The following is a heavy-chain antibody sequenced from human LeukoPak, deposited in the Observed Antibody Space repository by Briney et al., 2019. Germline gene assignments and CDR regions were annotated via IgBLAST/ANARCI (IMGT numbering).Heavy chain of an antibody. CDR3: ARNTRRDGYNFIDY. CDR2: IIPILGIA. Sequence: SVKVSCKASGGTFSSYAISWVRQAPGQGLEWMGRIIPILGIANYAQKFQGRVTITADKSTSTAYMELSSLRSEDTAVYYCARNTRRDGYNFIDYWGQGTLVTVSS. V-gene: IGHV1-69*04. CDR1: GGTFSSYA. D-gene: IGHD5-24*01. J-gene: IGHJ4*02.